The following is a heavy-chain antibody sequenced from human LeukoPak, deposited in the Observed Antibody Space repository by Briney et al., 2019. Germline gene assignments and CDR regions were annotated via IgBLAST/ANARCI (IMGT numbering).Heavy chain of an antibody. J-gene: IGHJ4*02. V-gene: IGHV3-NL1*01. CDR3: AKCRSGDFDYYPDLDC. CDR2: ISSGGIST. D-gene: IGHD3-9*01. CDR1: GFSFSSYW. Sequence: PGGSLRLSCAASGFSFSSYWIHWVRQAPGKGLEWVSAISSGGISTYYADSVKGRFTISRDNSKNTLYLEMNSLRAEDTAIYYCAKCRSGDFDYYPDLDCWGQGTLVTVSS.